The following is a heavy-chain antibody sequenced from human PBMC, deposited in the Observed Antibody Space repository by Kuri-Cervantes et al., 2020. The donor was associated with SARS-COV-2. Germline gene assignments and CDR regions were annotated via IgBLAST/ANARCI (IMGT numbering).Heavy chain of an antibody. CDR3: ARGRYDVTMIVVVVTAAASYFDL. Sequence: GSLRLSCAASGSTFSSNAMSWVRQAPGKGLEWVGEITESGSTNYNPSLKGRVSMSVDTSKKQFSLKLTSVTAADTAIYYCARGRYDVTMIVVVVTAAASYFDLWGRGTLVTVSS. D-gene: IGHD3-22*01. V-gene: IGHV4-34*01. CDR1: GSTFSSNA. J-gene: IGHJ2*01. CDR2: ITESGST.